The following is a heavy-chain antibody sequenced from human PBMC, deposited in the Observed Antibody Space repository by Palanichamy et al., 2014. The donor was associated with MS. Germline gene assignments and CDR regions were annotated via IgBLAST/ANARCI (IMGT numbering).Heavy chain of an antibody. CDR3: ASDLNWGGY. Sequence: EVQLVESGEAWSSLGGPVRLSCTASEFAFSNNWMTWVRQAPGKGLEWVANIKYDGSVKQYVDSVKGRFSISRDNAESSLYLQMNSLRDDDTAVYYCASDLNWGGYWGQGTLVTVSS. CDR1: EFAFSNNW. J-gene: IGHJ4*02. V-gene: IGHV3-7*01. CDR2: IKYDGSVK. D-gene: IGHD7-27*01.